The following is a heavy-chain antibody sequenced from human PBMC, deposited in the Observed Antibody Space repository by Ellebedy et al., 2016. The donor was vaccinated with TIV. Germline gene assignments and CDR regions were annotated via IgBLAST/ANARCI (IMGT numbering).Heavy chain of an antibody. CDR2: INHSGST. CDR1: GGSFSGYY. CDR3: ARDPRYYDSSGYYIHYYYYGMDV. D-gene: IGHD3-22*01. V-gene: IGHV4-34*01. J-gene: IGHJ6*02. Sequence: SETLSLTXAVYGGSFSGYYWSWIRQPPGKGLEWIGEINHSGSTNYNPSLKSRVTISVDTSKNQFSLKLSSVTAADTAVYYCARDPRYYDSSGYYIHYYYYGMDVWGQGTTVTVSS.